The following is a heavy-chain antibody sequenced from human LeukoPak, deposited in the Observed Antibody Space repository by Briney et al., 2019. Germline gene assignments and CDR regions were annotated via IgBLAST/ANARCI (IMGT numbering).Heavy chain of an antibody. Sequence: SETLSLTCTVSGYSISSGYYWGWIRQPPGKGLEWIGSIYHSGSTYYNPSPKSRVTISVDTSKNQFSLKLSSVTAADTAVYYCARGGLYTSSDYWGQGTLVTVSS. J-gene: IGHJ4*02. D-gene: IGHD2-2*02. CDR3: ARGGLYTSSDY. CDR2: IYHSGST. CDR1: GYSISSGYY. V-gene: IGHV4-38-2*02.